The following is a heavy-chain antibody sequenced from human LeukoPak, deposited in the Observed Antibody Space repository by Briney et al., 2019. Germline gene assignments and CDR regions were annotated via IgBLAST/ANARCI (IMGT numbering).Heavy chain of an antibody. CDR2: ISSSYI. CDR1: GFTFSSYS. D-gene: IGHD3-10*01. CDR3: AKDRNYYGSGSYYTSFDY. V-gene: IGHV3-21*04. J-gene: IGHJ4*02. Sequence: PGGSLRLSCAASGFTFSSYSMNWVRQAPGKGLEWVSSISSSYIYYADSVKGRFTISRDNSKNTLYLQMNSLRAEDTAVYYCAKDRNYYGSGSYYTSFDYWGQGTLVTVSS.